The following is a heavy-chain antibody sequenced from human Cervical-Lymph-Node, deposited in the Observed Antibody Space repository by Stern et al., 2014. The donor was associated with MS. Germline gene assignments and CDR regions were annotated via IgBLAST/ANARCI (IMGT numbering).Heavy chain of an antibody. J-gene: IGHJ4*02. CDR3: TRDRGIMGTTTGDY. CDR1: GFNFSNYG. D-gene: IGHD1-26*01. CDR2: ISVYNGNI. V-gene: IGHV1-18*01. Sequence: VQLVESGAEVQKPGASVKVSCKASGFNFSNYGLSWVRQAPGQGLEWMGWISVYNGNIDFAQKFQGSLTMTTDTSTSTVYMELRSLRSDDTAVYYCTRDRGIMGTTTGDYWGQGTLVSVSS.